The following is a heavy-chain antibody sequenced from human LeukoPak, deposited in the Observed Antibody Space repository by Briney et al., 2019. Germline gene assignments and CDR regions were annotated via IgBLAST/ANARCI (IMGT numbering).Heavy chain of an antibody. V-gene: IGHV3-7*03. Sequence: PGGSLRLSCAASGFTFSSYWMNWARQAPGKGLEWVAIINHNGNVNYYVDSVKGRFTISRDNAKNSLYLQMSNLRAEDTAVYFCARGGGLVVWGQGATVTVSS. CDR2: INHNGNVN. CDR1: GFTFSSYW. CDR3: ARGGGLVV. J-gene: IGHJ6*02. D-gene: IGHD3-16*01.